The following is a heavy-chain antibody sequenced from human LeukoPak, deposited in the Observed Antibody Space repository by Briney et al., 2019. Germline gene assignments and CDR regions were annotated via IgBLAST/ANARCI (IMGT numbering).Heavy chain of an antibody. J-gene: IGHJ4*02. CDR1: GFTVSSNY. CDR2: IYSGGST. CDR3: ARDSGYSSGWYGGYYFDY. Sequence: GGSLRLSFAASGFTVSSNYMSWVRQAPGKGLEWVSVIYSGGSTYYADSVKGRFTISRDNSKNTLYLQMNSLRAEDTAVYYCARDSGYSSGWYGGYYFDYWGQGTLVTVSS. D-gene: IGHD6-19*01. V-gene: IGHV3-66*01.